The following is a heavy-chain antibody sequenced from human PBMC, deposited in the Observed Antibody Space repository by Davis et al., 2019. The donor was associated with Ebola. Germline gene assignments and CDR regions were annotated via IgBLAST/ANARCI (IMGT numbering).Heavy chain of an antibody. CDR2: ITPIFGTA. Sequence: SVKVSCKASGGTFSSYAISWVRQAPGQGLEWMGGITPIFGTANYAQKFQGRVTITADRSTTTAYMELSSLRSEDTAVYFCARDKGSGTRAFDYWGQGTLVTVSS. V-gene: IGHV1-69*06. J-gene: IGHJ4*02. CDR1: GGTFSSYA. D-gene: IGHD3-10*01. CDR3: ARDKGSGTRAFDY.